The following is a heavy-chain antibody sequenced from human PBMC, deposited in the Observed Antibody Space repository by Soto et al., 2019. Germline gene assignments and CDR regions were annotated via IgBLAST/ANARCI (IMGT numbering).Heavy chain of an antibody. CDR3: ARGGDYDFWSGYYPAGGGMDV. CDR2: IYYSGST. V-gene: IGHV4-59*01. J-gene: IGHJ6*02. Sequence: PSETLSLTCTVSGGSISSYYWSWVRQPPGKGLEWIGYIYYSGSTNYNPSLKSRVTISVDTSKNQFSLKLSSVPAADTAVYYCARGGDYDFWSGYYPAGGGMDVWGQGTTVTVSS. CDR1: GGSISSYY. D-gene: IGHD3-3*01.